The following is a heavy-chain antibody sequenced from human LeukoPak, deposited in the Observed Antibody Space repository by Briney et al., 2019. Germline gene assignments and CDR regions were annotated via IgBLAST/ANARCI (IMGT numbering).Heavy chain of an antibody. J-gene: IGHJ2*01. V-gene: IGHV1-69*04. Sequence: ASVKVSCKASGGTFSSYAISWVRQAPGQGLEWMGRIIPILGIANYAQKFQGRVTITADKSTSTAYMDLSSLRSEDTAVYYCVTTTRSEYWYFDLWGRGTLVTVSS. CDR2: IIPILGIA. CDR3: VTTTRSEYWYFDL. CDR1: GGTFSSYA. D-gene: IGHD3-22*01.